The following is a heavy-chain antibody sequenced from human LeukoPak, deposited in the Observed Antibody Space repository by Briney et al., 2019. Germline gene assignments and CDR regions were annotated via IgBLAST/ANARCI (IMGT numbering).Heavy chain of an antibody. J-gene: IGHJ4*02. CDR3: ARSGYCSGGSCYFFDY. CDR2: INPSGGST. D-gene: IGHD2-15*01. Sequence: ASVKVSCKXSGYTFTSYYMHWVRQAPGQGLEWMGIINPSGGSTSYAQKFQGRVTMTRDTSTSTVYMELSSLRSEDTAVYYCARSGYCSGGSCYFFDYWGQGTLVTVSS. V-gene: IGHV1-46*01. CDR1: GYTFTSYY.